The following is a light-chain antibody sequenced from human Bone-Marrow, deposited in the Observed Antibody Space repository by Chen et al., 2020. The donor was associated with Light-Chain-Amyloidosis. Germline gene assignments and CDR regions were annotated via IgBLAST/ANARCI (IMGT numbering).Light chain of an antibody. CDR1: QLGNKY. V-gene: IGLV3-1*01. CDR2: EDH. CDR3: QAWGGDIVV. Sequence: SYEVTQAPSVSVSPGQTASITCSGDQLGNKYVSWYPQRPGQSPTLIIYEDHRRPSGVPERFSGSNSGNTATLTISGTHAKDESDYYCQAWGGDIVVFGGGTKLTVL. J-gene: IGLJ2*01.